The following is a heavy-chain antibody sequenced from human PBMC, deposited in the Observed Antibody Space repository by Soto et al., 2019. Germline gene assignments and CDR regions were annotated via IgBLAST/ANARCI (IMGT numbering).Heavy chain of an antibody. V-gene: IGHV3-23*01. J-gene: IGHJ4*02. D-gene: IGHD5-12*01. CDR2: ISGVIDTT. CDR3: AKTDGYPFYFDY. CDR1: GFPFSTYA. Sequence: GGSLRLSCAASGFPFSTYAVGWVRQAPGKGLEWVSTISGVIDTTYYGDSVKGRFTISRDSSKNTLNLQMNSLRAADTAVYYCAKTDGYPFYFDYWGQGTLVTVS.